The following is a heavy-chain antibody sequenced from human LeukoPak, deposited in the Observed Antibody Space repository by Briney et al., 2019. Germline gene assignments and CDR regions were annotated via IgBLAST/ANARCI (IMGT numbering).Heavy chain of an antibody. Sequence: PSQTLSLTCTVSGGSIISTDYYWSWIRQHPGKGLEWIAYIYYSGNTYYNPSLKSRVSLSVDTSKNQFSLRLSSVAAVDTAVYYCARRQGDEGYHLLSRGENWFDPWGQGILVTVSS. V-gene: IGHV4-31*03. CDR3: ARRQGDEGYHLLSRGENWFDP. CDR2: IYYSGNT. D-gene: IGHD2/OR15-2a*01. J-gene: IGHJ5*02. CDR1: GGSIISTDYY.